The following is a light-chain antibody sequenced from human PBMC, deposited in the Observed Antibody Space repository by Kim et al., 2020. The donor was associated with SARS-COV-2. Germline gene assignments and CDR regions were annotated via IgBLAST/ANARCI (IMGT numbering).Light chain of an antibody. CDR1: QSVRSN. CDR2: GAS. Sequence: VSPGERATLSCRASQSVRSNLAWYQQKPGQGPRLLIYGASTRATGIPARFSGSGSGTEFTLTISSLQSEDFAVYYCQQYNEWPLTFGGGTKVDIK. CDR3: QQYNEWPLT. J-gene: IGKJ4*02. V-gene: IGKV3-15*01.